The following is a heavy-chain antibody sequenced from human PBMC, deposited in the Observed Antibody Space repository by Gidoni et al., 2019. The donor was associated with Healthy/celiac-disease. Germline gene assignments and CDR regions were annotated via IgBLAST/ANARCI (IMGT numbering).Heavy chain of an antibody. V-gene: IGHV1-46*01. Sequence: QVQLVQSGAEVKNPGASVKASCKASGYTFTSYYMHCVRQAPGQGLEWIGIIHPSGGSTSYAQKFKGRVTMTRDTSTSTVYMELSSLRSEDTAVYYCASGNYGSGSYRGDYYYYGMDVWGQGTTVTVSS. CDR2: IHPSGGST. J-gene: IGHJ6*02. CDR1: GYTFTSYY. CDR3: ASGNYGSGSYRGDYYYYGMDV. D-gene: IGHD3-10*01.